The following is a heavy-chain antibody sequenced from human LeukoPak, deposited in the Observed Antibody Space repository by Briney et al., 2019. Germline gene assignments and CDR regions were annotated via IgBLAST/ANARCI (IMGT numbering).Heavy chain of an antibody. CDR1: GGSISSSSYY. D-gene: IGHD3-16*01. CDR3: AREGLGGLYFDY. J-gene: IGHJ4*02. Sequence: PSETLSLTCTVSGGSISSSSYYWGWIRQPPGKGPEWVGYMYPDGSAYYRSSLKSRVIISLDTSKNQFSLKLNSVTAADTAVYYCAREGLGGLYFDYWGQGTLVTVSS. CDR2: MYPDGSA. V-gene: IGHV4-39*07.